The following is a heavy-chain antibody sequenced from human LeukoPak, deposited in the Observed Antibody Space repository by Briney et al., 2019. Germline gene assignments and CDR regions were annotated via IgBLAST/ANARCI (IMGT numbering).Heavy chain of an antibody. V-gene: IGHV4-59*01. D-gene: IGHD6-19*01. CDR3: ARVEVGYSSGWYNWFDP. CDR1: GGSISSYY. Sequence: SGTLSLTCTVSGGSISSYYWSWIRQPAGKGLEWIGYIYYSGSTNYNPSLKSRVTISVDTSKNQFSLKLSSVTAADTAVYYCARVEVGYSSGWYNWFDPWGQGTLVTVSS. J-gene: IGHJ5*02. CDR2: IYYSGST.